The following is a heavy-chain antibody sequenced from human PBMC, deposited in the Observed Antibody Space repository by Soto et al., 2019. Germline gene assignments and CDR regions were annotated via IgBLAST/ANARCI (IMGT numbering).Heavy chain of an antibody. CDR3: AKARGSTPDCYVPEY. D-gene: IGHD2-15*01. CDR1: GFTFSTYT. J-gene: IGHJ4*02. V-gene: IGHV3-23*01. CDR2: ISGTGGRVRGP. Sequence: EVQLLESGGGLVQPGGSLRLSCIASGFTFSTYTMSWVRQAPGKGLEWLSVISGTGGRVRGPYYADSVQVRFSISRDNVRNTLYLEMNRLRGEATAIYYCAKARGSTPDCYVPEYGGQGTMVTVS.